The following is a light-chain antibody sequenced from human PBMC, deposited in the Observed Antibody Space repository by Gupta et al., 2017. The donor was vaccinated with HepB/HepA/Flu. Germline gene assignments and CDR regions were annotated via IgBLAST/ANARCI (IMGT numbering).Light chain of an antibody. CDR3: HSRDRSGKHHV. CDR1: SLRRYY. V-gene: IGLV3-19*01. Sequence: SSALTQAPAVSVASGHPVRVTCQGDSLRRYYATWYQQNPGQAPVLIIYGKNSRPSGIPDRFSGSSSGNTASLTITGAQSEDEADYYCHSRDRSGKHHVFGTGTKVTVL. CDR2: GKN. J-gene: IGLJ1*01.